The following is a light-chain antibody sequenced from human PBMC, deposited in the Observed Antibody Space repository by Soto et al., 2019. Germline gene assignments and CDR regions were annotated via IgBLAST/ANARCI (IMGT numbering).Light chain of an antibody. CDR2: GAS. V-gene: IGKV3-20*01. Sequence: EIVLTQSPCTLSVSPGERATLSCRASQSVSRSNLAWYQQKPGPAPRLLIHGASNRATGIPDRCSGSGSGTDFTLTISRLEPEDFAVYYCQHYGSSPRTFGQGTKLHIK. CDR3: QHYGSSPRT. CDR1: QSVSRSN. J-gene: IGKJ1*01.